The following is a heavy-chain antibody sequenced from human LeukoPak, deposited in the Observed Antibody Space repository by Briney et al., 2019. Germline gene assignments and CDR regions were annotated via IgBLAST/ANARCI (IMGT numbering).Heavy chain of an antibody. D-gene: IGHD2-15*01. V-gene: IGHV4-39*01. CDR2: FDYSGST. J-gene: IGHJ4*02. CDR3: ARHLGGSYYSPFDY. CDR1: GGSISSNTYY. Sequence: SETLSLTCAVSGGSISSNTYYWGWIRQPPGKGLERIGSFDYSGSTYYNPSLQSRVTIFEDTSKNQFSLKLTSVTAADTAVYYCARHLGGSYYSPFDYWGRGTLVTVSS.